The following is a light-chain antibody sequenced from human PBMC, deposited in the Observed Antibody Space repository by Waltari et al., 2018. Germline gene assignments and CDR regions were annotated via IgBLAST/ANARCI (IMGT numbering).Light chain of an antibody. J-gene: IGKJ1*01. V-gene: IGKV1-27*01. CDR2: AAS. Sequence: DFQMTQSPSSLSASVGDRVTITCRASQGITNYLAWYQQRPGKVPKLLIYAASTLQSGVPSRFRGSGSGTDFTLTISSLQPEDVATYYCQKYNAAPWTFGQGTKVEI. CDR3: QKYNAAPWT. CDR1: QGITNY.